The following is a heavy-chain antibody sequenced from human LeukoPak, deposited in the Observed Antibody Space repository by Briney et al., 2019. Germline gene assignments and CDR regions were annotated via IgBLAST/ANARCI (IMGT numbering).Heavy chain of an antibody. CDR2: IYYSGST. V-gene: IGHV4-59*12. CDR3: ARVGINTMVRGVITNFDY. D-gene: IGHD3-10*01. CDR1: GDSISGFY. J-gene: IGHJ4*02. Sequence: SETLSLTCTVSGDSISGFYWSWIRQPPGKGLEWIGYIYYSGSTYYNPSLKSRVTISVDTSKNQFSLKLSSVTAADTAVYYCARVGINTMVRGVITNFDYWGQGTLVTVSS.